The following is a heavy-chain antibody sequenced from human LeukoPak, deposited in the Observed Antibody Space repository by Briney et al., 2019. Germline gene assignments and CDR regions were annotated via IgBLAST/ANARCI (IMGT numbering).Heavy chain of an antibody. CDR1: GFTFSSYW. J-gene: IGHJ5*02. CDR2: IKQDGSEK. Sequence: PGGSLRLSCAASGFTFSSYWMSWVRQAPGKGLEWVANIKQDGSEKYYVDSVKGRFTISRDNAKNSLYLQMNSLRAEGTAVYYCARDRGYSYGTYNWFDPWGQGTLVTVSS. D-gene: IGHD5-18*01. CDR3: ARDRGYSYGTYNWFDP. V-gene: IGHV3-7*01.